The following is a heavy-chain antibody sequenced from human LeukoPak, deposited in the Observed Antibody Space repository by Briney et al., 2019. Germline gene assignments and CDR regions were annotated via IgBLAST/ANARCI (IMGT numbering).Heavy chain of an antibody. Sequence: SQTPSLTCAISGDSVSSNSATWNWIRQSPSRGLEWLGRTYYRSKWSYDYAASVKSRITVNPDTSKTQFSLQLNSVTPEDTAVYYCARGTGATFAKTFDYWGQGTLVTVSS. CDR2: TYYRSKWSY. J-gene: IGHJ4*02. CDR3: ARGTGATFAKTFDY. CDR1: GDSVSSNSAT. V-gene: IGHV6-1*01. D-gene: IGHD1-7*01.